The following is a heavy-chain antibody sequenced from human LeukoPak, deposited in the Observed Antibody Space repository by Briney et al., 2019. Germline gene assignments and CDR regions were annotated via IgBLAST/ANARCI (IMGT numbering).Heavy chain of an antibody. CDR1: GFTFSSYW. Sequence: GGSLRLSCAASGFTFSSYWMSWVRQAPGKGLEGVANIKQDGSEKYYVDSVEGRFTIPRGNAKNSLYLQMNSLRAEDTAVYYCARDGLSFDYWGQGTLVTVSS. CDR2: IKQDGSEK. CDR3: ARDGLSFDY. V-gene: IGHV3-7*01. J-gene: IGHJ4*02.